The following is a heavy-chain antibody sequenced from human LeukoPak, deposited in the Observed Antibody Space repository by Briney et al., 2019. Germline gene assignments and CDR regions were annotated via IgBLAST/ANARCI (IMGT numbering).Heavy chain of an antibody. V-gene: IGHV4-59*01. D-gene: IGHD6-6*01. CDR3: ARKVEYSSSFSYFDY. CDR1: GGSISSYY. CDR2: IYYSGST. Sequence: PSDTLSLTCTVSGGSISSYYWSWIRQPPGKGLEWIGYIYYSGSTNYNPSLKSRVTISVDTSKNQFSLKLSSVTAADTAVYYCARKVEYSSSFSYFDYWGQGTLVTVSS. J-gene: IGHJ4*02.